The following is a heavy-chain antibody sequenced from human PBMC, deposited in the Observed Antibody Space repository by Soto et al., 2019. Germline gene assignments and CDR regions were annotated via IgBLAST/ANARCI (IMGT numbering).Heavy chain of an antibody. V-gene: IGHV1-2*02. CDR3: AKELQRGMGG. Sequence: ASVKVSCKASGYTLSVYHMPWVRQAPGQGLEWMGWVHPNSGGTNYAQSFEGRVTMTRDTSINTAYMELSRLTSDDTAVYSCAKELQRGMGGWGKGTTVTVSS. D-gene: IGHD2-15*01. J-gene: IGHJ6*03. CDR2: VHPNSGGT. CDR1: GYTLSVYH.